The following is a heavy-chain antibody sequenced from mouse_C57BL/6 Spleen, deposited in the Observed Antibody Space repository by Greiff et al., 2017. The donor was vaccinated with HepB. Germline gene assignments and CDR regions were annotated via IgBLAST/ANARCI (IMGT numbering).Heavy chain of an antibody. J-gene: IGHJ3*01. CDR2: INPNNGGT. V-gene: IGHV1-26*01. CDR3: ARGGDWFAY. CDR1: GYTFTDYY. Sequence: VQLKHSGPELVKPGASVKISCKASGYTFTDYYMNWVKQSHGKSLEWIGDINPNNGGTSYNQKFKGTATLTVDKSSSTAYMELRSLTSEDSAVYYCARGGDWFAYWGQGTRVTVSA.